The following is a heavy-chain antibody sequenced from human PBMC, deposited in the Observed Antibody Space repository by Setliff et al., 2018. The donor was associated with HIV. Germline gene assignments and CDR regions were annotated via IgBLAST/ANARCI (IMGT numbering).Heavy chain of an antibody. CDR1: GFTFSNYA. CDR2: ISNDGSTK. D-gene: IGHD3-3*01. CDR3: ARDYLYYNLYNGSPVYGMDV. V-gene: IGHV3-30*04. J-gene: IGHJ6*02. Sequence: GESLKISCAASGFTFSNYAMSWVRQAPGEGLEWVAVISNDGSTKYYADSVRGRFTISRDNSKNSLYLQMNSLRVEDTAVYYCARDYLYYNLYNGSPVYGMDVWGQGTTVTVSS.